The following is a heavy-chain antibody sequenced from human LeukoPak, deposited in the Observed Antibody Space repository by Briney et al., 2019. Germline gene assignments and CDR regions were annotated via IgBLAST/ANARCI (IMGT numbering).Heavy chain of an antibody. V-gene: IGHV3-30*04. CDR3: ARDLGPTYCILDS. CDR1: GFTFNNYA. J-gene: IGHJ4*02. Sequence: GGSLRISCVASGFTFNNYAMHWVRQAPGKGLEWVAFISNDGSNKFYADSVKGRFTISRDDSRNTLHVEMRSLRPEDTAVYYCARDLGPTYCILDSWGQGILVTVSS. CDR2: ISNDGSNK. D-gene: IGHD3-16*01.